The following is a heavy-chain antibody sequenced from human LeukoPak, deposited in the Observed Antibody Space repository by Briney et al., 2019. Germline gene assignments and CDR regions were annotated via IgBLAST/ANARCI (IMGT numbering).Heavy chain of an antibody. V-gene: IGHV1-18*01. CDR2: ISATSGNI. CDR3: GKGSTGWSRDP. Sequence: GASVKVSCKASGYTFTERGISWMRHVPGQGLEWMGWISATSGNIYYAQTFQDRVTMTTDASTSTAYMERRDLTADDTAVYYWGKGSTGWSRDPWRGGTLVGVSS. CDR1: GYTFTERG. D-gene: IGHD6-19*01. J-gene: IGHJ5*02.